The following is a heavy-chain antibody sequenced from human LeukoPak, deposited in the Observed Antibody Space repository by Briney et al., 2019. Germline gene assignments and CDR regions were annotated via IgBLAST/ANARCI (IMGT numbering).Heavy chain of an antibody. J-gene: IGHJ4*02. Sequence: GRSLRLSCAASGSTFDDYAMHWVRQAPGKGLEWVSGISWNSGSIGYADSVKGRFTISRDNAKNSLYLQMNSLRAEDTALYYCAKDSGDYYDSSGYRGASYYFDYWGQGTLVTVSS. CDR3: AKDSGDYYDSSGYRGASYYFDY. V-gene: IGHV3-9*01. CDR2: ISWNSGSI. D-gene: IGHD3-22*01. CDR1: GSTFDDYA.